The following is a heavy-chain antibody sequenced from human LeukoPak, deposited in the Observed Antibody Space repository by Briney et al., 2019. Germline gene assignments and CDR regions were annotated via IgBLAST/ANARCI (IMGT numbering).Heavy chain of an antibody. D-gene: IGHD1-26*01. V-gene: IGHV3-7*01. Sequence: GGSLRLSCAASGFTFSSYWMSWVRQAPGKGLEWVANINEDGSGENYVGSVKGRFTISRDNAKNSLYLQMNSLRVEDTAVYYCARDLLNGGSRPNTGCWGQGTLVTVSS. CDR3: ARDLLNGGSRPNTGC. J-gene: IGHJ4*02. CDR1: GFTFSSYW. CDR2: INEDGSGE.